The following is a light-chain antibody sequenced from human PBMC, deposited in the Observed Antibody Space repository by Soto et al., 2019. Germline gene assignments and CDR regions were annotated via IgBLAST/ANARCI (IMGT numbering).Light chain of an antibody. Sequence: QSVLTQPASVSGSPGQSITISCTGTSSDIGGFNYASWYQQHPGTAPKLIIYEVSNRPSGISNRFSGSKSGNTASLTISGLQAEDEADYYCSSYTTTSTLGVFGGGTKLTVL. CDR3: SSYTTTSTLGV. CDR2: EVS. J-gene: IGLJ3*02. CDR1: SSDIGGFNY. V-gene: IGLV2-14*01.